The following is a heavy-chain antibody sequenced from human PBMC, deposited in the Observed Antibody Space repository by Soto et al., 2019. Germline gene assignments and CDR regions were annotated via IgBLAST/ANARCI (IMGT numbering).Heavy chain of an antibody. V-gene: IGHV4-61*01. CDR2: IYYSGST. J-gene: IGHJ6*02. CDR3: ARQYSSSWYGYYYGMDV. D-gene: IGHD6-13*01. CDR1: GGSVSSGSYY. Sequence: KPSETLSLTCTVSGGSVSSGSYYWSWIRQPPGKGLEWIGYIYYSGSTNYNPSLKSRVTISVDTSKNQFSLKLSSVTAADTAVYYCARQYSSSWYGYYYGMDVWGQGTTVTVSS.